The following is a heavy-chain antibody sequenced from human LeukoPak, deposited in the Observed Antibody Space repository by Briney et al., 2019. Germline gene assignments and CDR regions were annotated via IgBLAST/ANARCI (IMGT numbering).Heavy chain of an antibody. CDR3: TTYGSGRKFDY. CDR1: GFSFSDAW. CDR2: IESKTDGGTT. D-gene: IGHD3-10*01. J-gene: IGHJ4*02. V-gene: IGHV3-15*04. Sequence: PGGSLRLSCAASGFSFSDAWMSWVRRIPGKGLERVGRIESKTDGGTTDYAAPVKGRFTISRDDSTNTLYLQMNSLKSEDTAVYYCTTYGSGRKFDYWGQGILVTVSS.